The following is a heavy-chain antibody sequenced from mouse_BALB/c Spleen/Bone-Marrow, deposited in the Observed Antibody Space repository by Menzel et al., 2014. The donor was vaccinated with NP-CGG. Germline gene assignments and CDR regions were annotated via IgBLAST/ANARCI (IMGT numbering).Heavy chain of an antibody. D-gene: IGHD1-1*01. Sequence: EVMLVESGGGLVQPGGSRKLSCAASGFTFSSFGMHWVRQAPVKGLEWVAYISSGSSTIYYADTVKGRFTISRDNPKNTLFLQMTSLRSEDTAMYYCARGNYGFSFYYAMDYWGQGTSVTVSS. CDR2: ISSGSSTI. CDR3: ARGNYGFSFYYAMDY. CDR1: GFTFSSFG. J-gene: IGHJ4*01. V-gene: IGHV5-17*02.